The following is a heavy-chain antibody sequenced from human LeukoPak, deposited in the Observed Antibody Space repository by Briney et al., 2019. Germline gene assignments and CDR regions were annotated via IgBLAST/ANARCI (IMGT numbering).Heavy chain of an antibody. D-gene: IGHD3-22*01. CDR1: GFTVSSNS. CDR3: AKDGDDCIDS. V-gene: IGHV3-66*03. CDR2: IYSDNT. J-gene: IGHJ4*02. Sequence: GGSLRLSCTVSGFTVSSNSMSWVRQAPGKGLEWVSFIYSDNTHYSDSVKGRFTISRDNFRNTLSLYMASLTPEDTAVYYCAKDGDDCIDSWGQGTLVTVSS.